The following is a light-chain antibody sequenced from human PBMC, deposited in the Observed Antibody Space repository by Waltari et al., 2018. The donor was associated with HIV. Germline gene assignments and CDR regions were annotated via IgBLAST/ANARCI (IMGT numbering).Light chain of an antibody. CDR1: SRDVGGFNY. V-gene: IGLV2-8*01. Sequence: QSALTQPPSASGSPGQSVTISCTGTSRDVGGFNYVSWYQQHPGKAPRLMFYEVSKRPSGVPYRFSGSKSGNTASLTVSWLQAEDEADYYCSSYAVSDNFLFGGGTKLTVL. CDR2: EVS. J-gene: IGLJ3*02. CDR3: SSYAVSDNFL.